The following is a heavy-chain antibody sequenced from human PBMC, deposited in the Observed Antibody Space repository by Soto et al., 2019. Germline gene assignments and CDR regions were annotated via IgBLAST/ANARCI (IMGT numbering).Heavy chain of an antibody. J-gene: IGHJ4*02. CDR2: IKSTKDGGAR. V-gene: IGHV3-15*01. D-gene: IGHD1-1*01. Sequence: EVQVVESGGDLVEPGGSLRLSCVTSGFMFSSAWMSWVRQAPGKGLEWVARIKSTKDGGARDYAAPVNGRSSISRDDSKSTVYLQMNRLRVEDTALYYCVEGWNDFWGQGTLVTVSS. CDR1: GFMFSSAW. CDR3: VEGWNDF.